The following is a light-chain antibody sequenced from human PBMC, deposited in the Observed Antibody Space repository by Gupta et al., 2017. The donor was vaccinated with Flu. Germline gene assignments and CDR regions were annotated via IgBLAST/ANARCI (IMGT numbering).Light chain of an antibody. CDR1: QSLLRNNGYNY. J-gene: IGKJ1*01. CDR2: LGS. Sequence: DIVMTQFPLYLPVTPREPASISCRSSQSLLRNNGYNYLDWYLQKPGQSPHLLIYLGSSRASGVPDRFSGSGSGTDFTLKISRVEAEDVGVYYCRQALQTTWTFGQGTKVEVK. CDR3: RQALQTTWT. V-gene: IGKV2-28*01.